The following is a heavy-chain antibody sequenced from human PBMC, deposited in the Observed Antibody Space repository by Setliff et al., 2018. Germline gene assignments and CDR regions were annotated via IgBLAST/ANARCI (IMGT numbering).Heavy chain of an antibody. D-gene: IGHD1-26*01. Sequence: KVSCKASGGTFSSYGISWVRQAPGQGLEWMGGIIPIFGTANYAQKFQGRVTITADESTSTAYMELSSLRSEDTAVYYCARVSRTIVGARGFDYWGQGTLVTVSS. J-gene: IGHJ4*02. CDR1: GGTFSSYG. V-gene: IGHV1-69*01. CDR3: ARVSRTIVGARGFDY. CDR2: IIPIFGTA.